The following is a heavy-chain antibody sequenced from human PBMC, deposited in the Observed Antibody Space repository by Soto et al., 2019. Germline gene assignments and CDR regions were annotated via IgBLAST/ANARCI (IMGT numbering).Heavy chain of an antibody. CDR2: ISANNDHT. CDR3: ARGTYFDY. J-gene: IGHJ4*02. CDR1: GYTLNTYG. Sequence: QVQLVQSGAEVKKPGASVKVSCKASGYTLNTYGITWVRQAPGQGLEWMGWISANNDHTNYPQKLQGRVTMTTDTTTSTAYSELRSLTTDDAEVYYCARGTYFDYWGQGTLVTVSS. V-gene: IGHV1-18*01.